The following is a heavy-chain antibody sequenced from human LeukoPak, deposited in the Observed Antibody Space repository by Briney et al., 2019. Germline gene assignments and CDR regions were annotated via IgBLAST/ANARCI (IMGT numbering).Heavy chain of an antibody. D-gene: IGHD4-23*01. CDR1: GCTFSSYA. CDR3: ARPVFLDYGGNPLQYYYYGMDV. Sequence: SSVNVSCQACGCTFSSYAISWLRPAPAQGLEWMGGIIHIFCTANYAQKFQGRVTITADESTSTAYMELSSLRSEDTAVYYCARPVFLDYGGNPLQYYYYGMDVWGQGTTVTVSS. V-gene: IGHV1-69*01. J-gene: IGHJ6*02. CDR2: IIHIFCTA.